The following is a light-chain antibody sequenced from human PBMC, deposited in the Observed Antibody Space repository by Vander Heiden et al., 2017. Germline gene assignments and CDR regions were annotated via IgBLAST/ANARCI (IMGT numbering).Light chain of an antibody. CDR1: NIGSKF. V-gene: IGLV3-9*01. J-gene: IGLJ2*01. CDR2: RES. CDR3: QVWDTNTVL. Sequence: SNDLTQPLSVSVALGQTATISCGGNNIGSKFVHWYQLRPGQAPVLVISRESVRPSGIPERFSGSDSGNTATLTISRAQAGDEAVYYCQVWDTNTVLFGGGTKLTVL.